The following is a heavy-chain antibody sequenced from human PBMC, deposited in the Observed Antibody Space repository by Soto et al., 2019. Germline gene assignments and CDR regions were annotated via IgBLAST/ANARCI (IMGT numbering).Heavy chain of an antibody. J-gene: IGHJ5*02. V-gene: IGHV1-8*02. CDR3: ARAYGSSTSCYTPDWFDP. Sequence: ASVKVSCKASEYTFSNYDINWVRQATGQGLEWMGWMNPNSGNTGYALKFQGRVTMTRNASISTAYMELSSLRSDDTAVYYCARAYGSSTSCYTPDWFDPWGQGTLVTVSS. CDR2: MNPNSGNT. CDR1: EYTFSNYD. D-gene: IGHD2-2*02.